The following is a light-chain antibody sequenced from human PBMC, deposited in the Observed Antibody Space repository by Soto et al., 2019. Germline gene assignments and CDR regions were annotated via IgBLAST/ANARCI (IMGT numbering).Light chain of an antibody. V-gene: IGKV3-20*01. CDR2: GAS. CDR3: QQYATSPLT. CDR1: QSVARSS. J-gene: IGKJ4*01. Sequence: ENVLTQSPGRLSLSIGERATLSCRASQSVARSSIAWYQQKVGHPPRLLIYGASGRATGVPDRFSGSGSGTIFTLTIGRVEPEDFAVYHCQQYATSPLTFGGGTTLEIK.